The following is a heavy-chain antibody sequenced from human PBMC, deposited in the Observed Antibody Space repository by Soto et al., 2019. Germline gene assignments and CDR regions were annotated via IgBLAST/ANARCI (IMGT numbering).Heavy chain of an antibody. D-gene: IGHD2-21*02. J-gene: IGHJ3*02. CDR1: GYAFTSYG. Sequence: ASVQVSCKASGYAFTSYGISWVRQAPGQGLEWMGWISVYNGNTNYAQKLQGRVTMTTDTSTSTAYMELRSLRSDDTAVYYCARAHQVNDTVVTRYAFEICGQ. CDR3: ARAHQVNDTVVTRYAFEI. CDR2: ISVYNGNT. V-gene: IGHV1-18*04.